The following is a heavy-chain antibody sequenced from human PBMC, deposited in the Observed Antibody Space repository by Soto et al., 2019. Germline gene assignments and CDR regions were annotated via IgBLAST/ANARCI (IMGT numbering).Heavy chain of an antibody. CDR1: GYTFSSYA. D-gene: IGHD6-13*01. J-gene: IGHJ6*02. CDR2: ISGSGGST. CDR3: AKRRRAAAGKGQWYYYYYGMDV. V-gene: IGHV3-23*01. Sequence: PGGSLRLSCAASGYTFSSYAMSWVRQAPGKGLEWVSAISGSGGSTYYADSVKGRFTISRDNSKNTLYLQMNSLRAEDTAVYYCAKRRRAAAGKGQWYYYYYGMDVWGQGTTVTVSS.